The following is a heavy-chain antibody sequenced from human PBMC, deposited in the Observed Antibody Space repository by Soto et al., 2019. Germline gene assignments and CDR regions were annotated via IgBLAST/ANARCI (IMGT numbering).Heavy chain of an antibody. V-gene: IGHV3-30*04. J-gene: IGHJ6*02. CDR2: ISYDGSNK. Sequence: GGSLRLSCAASGFTFRSYAMHWVRQAPGKGLEWVAVISYDGSNKYYADSVKGRFTISRDNSKNTLYLQMNSLRAEDTAVYYCARDRYSGSYYYSYGMDVWGQGTTVTVSS. D-gene: IGHD1-26*01. CDR1: GFTFRSYA. CDR3: ARDRYSGSYYYSYGMDV.